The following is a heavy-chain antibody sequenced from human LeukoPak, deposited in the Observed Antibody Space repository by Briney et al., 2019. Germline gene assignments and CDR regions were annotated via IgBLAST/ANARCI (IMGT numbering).Heavy chain of an antibody. D-gene: IGHD6-19*01. Sequence: GASVKVSCKASGYTFTSYYMHWVRQAPGQGLEWMGIINPGGGSTSYAQRFQGRVTMTRDTSTSTVYMELSSLRSEDTAVYYCVRGVSLSSGWRYYYYMDVWGKGTTVTVSS. V-gene: IGHV1-46*03. CDR1: GYTFTSYY. CDR3: VRGVSLSSGWRYYYYMDV. J-gene: IGHJ6*03. CDR2: INPGGGST.